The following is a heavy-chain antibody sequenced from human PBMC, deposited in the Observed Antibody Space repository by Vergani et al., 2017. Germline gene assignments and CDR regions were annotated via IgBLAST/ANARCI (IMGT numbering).Heavy chain of an antibody. V-gene: IGHV4-39*01. Sequence: QLHLQESGPGLVKPSETLSLTCTVSGGSITSSSYYWGWIRQPPGKGLEWMGNIYHSGGAYYNSSLKGRVTISVDTSKNQFSLEVTSVTAADTAIYFCARTESFILRYFHWALWGQGTLVTVSS. D-gene: IGHD3-9*01. CDR1: GGSITSSSYY. CDR2: IYHSGGA. J-gene: IGHJ4*02. CDR3: ARTESFILRYFHWAL.